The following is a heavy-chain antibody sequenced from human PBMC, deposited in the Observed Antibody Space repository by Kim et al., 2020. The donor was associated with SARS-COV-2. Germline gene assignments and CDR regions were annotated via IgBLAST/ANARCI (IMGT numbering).Heavy chain of an antibody. V-gene: IGHV3-7*03. Sequence: GGCLRLSCGAYGFTFRSYWMSWVRQAPGKGLEWVANIKEDGSVKQYVDSVKGRFTISRDNARNSLYLQMNSLRADDTAVYYCARDGILSYTSSWDYWGPGSLVTVSS. CDR1: GFTFRSYW. J-gene: IGHJ4*02. CDR2: IKEDGSVK. CDR3: ARDGILSYTSSWDY. D-gene: IGHD6-13*01.